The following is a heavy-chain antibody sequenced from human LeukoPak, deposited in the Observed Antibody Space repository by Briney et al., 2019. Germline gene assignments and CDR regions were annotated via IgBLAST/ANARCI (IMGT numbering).Heavy chain of an antibody. CDR2: IRYDGSNK. D-gene: IGHD3-16*02. J-gene: IGHJ4*02. CDR1: GFTFSSYG. V-gene: IGHV3-30*02. Sequence: PGGSLRLSCAASGFTFSSYGMHWVRQAPGKVLEWVAFIRYDGSNKYYADSVKGRFTISRDNSKNTLYLQMNSLRAEDTAVYYCAKSLVWGSYRLDYWGQGTLVTVSS. CDR3: AKSLVWGSYRLDY.